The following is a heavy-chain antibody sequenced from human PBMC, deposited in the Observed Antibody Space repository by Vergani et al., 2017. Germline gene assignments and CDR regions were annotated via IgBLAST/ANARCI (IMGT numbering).Heavy chain of an antibody. J-gene: IGHJ4*02. CDR1: GFSFGGYA. Sequence: EVQLVESGGGLVPPGRSLRLFCAASGFSFGGYAMTWVRQAPGKGLEWVAFIRNKAYGGTTEYAASVKGRFTISRDDSKRLAYLQLSGLKTEDTAVYFCSRGRGDSFGYSDYWGQGTLVTVSA. CDR3: SRGRGDSFGYSDY. V-gene: IGHV3-49*04. CDR2: IRNKAYGGTT. D-gene: IGHD5-18*01.